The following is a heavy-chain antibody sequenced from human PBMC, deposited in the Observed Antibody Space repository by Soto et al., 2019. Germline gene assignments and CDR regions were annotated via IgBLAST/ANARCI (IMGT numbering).Heavy chain of an antibody. V-gene: IGHV3-9*01. D-gene: IGHD4-4*01. CDR3: AKDRHYDYINYALGGFVA. CDR2: SSWNSGNI. Sequence: EVQLVESGGALVQPGKSLRLSCAASGFRFDAFAMHWVRQGPGQGLEWVEGSSWNSGNIAYGELLKGRFTISRDNAKNTLYLEMNSLRTEDTAFYYCAKDRHYDYINYALGGFVAWGHGTLVTVSA. J-gene: IGHJ5*01. CDR1: GFRFDAFA.